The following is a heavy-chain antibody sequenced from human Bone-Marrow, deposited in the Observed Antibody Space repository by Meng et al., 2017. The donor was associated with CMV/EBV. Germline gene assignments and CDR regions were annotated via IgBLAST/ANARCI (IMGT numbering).Heavy chain of an antibody. CDR1: GFTFSSYA. Sequence: GESLKISCAASGFTFSSYAMHWVRQAPGKGLEWVAVISYDGSNKYYADSVKGRFTISRDNSKNTLYLQMNSLRAEDTAVYYCARGGGLRYFDWLLPDYWGQGTRVTVSS. D-gene: IGHD3-9*01. V-gene: IGHV3-30*04. CDR3: ARGGGLRYFDWLLPDY. J-gene: IGHJ4*02. CDR2: ISYDGSNK.